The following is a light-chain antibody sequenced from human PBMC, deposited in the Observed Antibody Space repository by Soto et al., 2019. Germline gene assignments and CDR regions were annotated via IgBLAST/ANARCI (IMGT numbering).Light chain of an antibody. V-gene: IGKV1-12*01. CDR2: ATS. CDR3: QQTHRLPLS. CDR1: QGVGGW. Sequence: IQMTQSPSSVSASVGDRVTMTCRASQGVGGWLAWYQQKPGKVPKLLIYATSSLHSGVPSRFSGSGSGTDFTHSVSSLQPEDFATYYCQQTHRLPLSFGPGTKVDIK. J-gene: IGKJ3*01.